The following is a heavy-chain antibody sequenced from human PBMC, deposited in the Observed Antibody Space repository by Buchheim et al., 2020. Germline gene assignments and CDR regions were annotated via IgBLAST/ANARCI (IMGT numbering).Heavy chain of an antibody. CDR2: ISGSGTSI. J-gene: IGHJ4*02. Sequence: QVQLVESGGGLVKPGGSLRLSCTASGFTFSDYQMTWIRQAPGKGLDWVSNISGSGTSIYYADSVKGRFTISRDNAQNSLYLQMNSLSAEDTAVYYCARRVCTSGSCYFDFWSQGT. CDR3: ARRVCTSGSCYFDF. CDR1: GFTFSDYQ. V-gene: IGHV3-11*01. D-gene: IGHD2-15*01.